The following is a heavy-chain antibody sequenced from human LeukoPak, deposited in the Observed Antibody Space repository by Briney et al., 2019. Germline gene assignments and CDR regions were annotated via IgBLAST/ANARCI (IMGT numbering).Heavy chain of an antibody. CDR1: GGSISSYY. D-gene: IGHD6-13*01. CDR3: ARHRAATGDFDY. V-gene: IGHV4-59*08. Sequence: TSETLSLTCTVSGGSISSYYWSWIRQPPGKGLEWIGYIYYSGSTNYNPSLKSRVTISVDTSKNQFSLKLSSVTAADTAVYYCARHRAATGDFDYWGQGTLVTVSS. J-gene: IGHJ4*02. CDR2: IYYSGST.